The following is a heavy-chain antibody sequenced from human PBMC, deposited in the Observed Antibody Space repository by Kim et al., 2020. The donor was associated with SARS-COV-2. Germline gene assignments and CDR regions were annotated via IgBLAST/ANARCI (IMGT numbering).Heavy chain of an antibody. Sequence: SETLSLTCTVSGGSVSSGSYYWSWIRQPPGKGLEWIGYIYYSGSTNYNPSLKSRVTISVDTSKNQFSLKLSSVTAADTAVYYCARGWGDSGYDCWFDPWGQGTLVTVSS. CDR1: GGSVSSGSYY. CDR2: IYYSGST. V-gene: IGHV4-61*01. CDR3: ARGWGDSGYDCWFDP. D-gene: IGHD5-12*01. J-gene: IGHJ5*02.